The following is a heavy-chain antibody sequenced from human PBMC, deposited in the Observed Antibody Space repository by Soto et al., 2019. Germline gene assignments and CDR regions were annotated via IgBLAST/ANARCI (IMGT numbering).Heavy chain of an antibody. CDR1: GGAIGGYY. V-gene: IGHV4-59*08. CDR3: ARHGSDSGWFFFDP. J-gene: IGHJ5*02. CDR2: VSYSGST. D-gene: IGHD6-19*01. Sequence: SETLSLTCSLSGGAIGGYYWSWIRQPPGKALEWIGYVSYSGSTDYHPSLKSRVSISIDTSKNQFSLKMISVTAADTAVYYFARHGSDSGWFFFDPWGQGARVTV.